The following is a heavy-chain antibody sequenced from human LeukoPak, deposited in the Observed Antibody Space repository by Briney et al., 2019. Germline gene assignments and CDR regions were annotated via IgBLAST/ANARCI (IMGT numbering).Heavy chain of an antibody. D-gene: IGHD2-2*01. CDR2: IKYSGST. Sequence: PSETLSLTCAVYNGSLSGYYWSWIRQPPGKGLECIGEIKYSGSTYYNPSLKNRVTISVDTSKNQFSLELSSVTAADTAVYYCARDPGCSSTSCYHWYFDLWGRGTLVTVSS. V-gene: IGHV4-34*01. CDR3: ARDPGCSSTSCYHWYFDL. CDR1: NGSLSGYY. J-gene: IGHJ2*01.